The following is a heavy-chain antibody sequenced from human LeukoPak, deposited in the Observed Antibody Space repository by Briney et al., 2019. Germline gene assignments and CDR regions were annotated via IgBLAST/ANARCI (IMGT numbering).Heavy chain of an antibody. J-gene: IGHJ4*02. CDR3: ASLRGYRNGQQQYYFDY. CDR1: GFTFRSYG. V-gene: IGHV3-30*03. D-gene: IGHD3-10*01. Sequence: GGSLRLSCAASGFTFRSYGMQWVRQAPGKGLEWVAIISYDGNDKYYADSVKGRFTISRDNSKKTLHLQMNSLRAEDTAMYYCASLRGYRNGQQQYYFDYWGQGTLVTVSS. CDR2: ISYDGNDK.